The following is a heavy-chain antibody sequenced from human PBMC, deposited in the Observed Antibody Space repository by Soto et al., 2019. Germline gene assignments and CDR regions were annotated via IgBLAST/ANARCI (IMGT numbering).Heavy chain of an antibody. CDR3: AKVSRKGSAIDFDY. V-gene: IGHV1-8*01. CDR1: GYTFSNYD. Sequence: QVQLVQSGAELKKPGASVKVSCKASGYTFSNYDMNWVRQATGQGPEWIGWVNPNNGDTGYAQKLQARVTLTTDISTTTAYMELTSLRSEDTAIYYCAKVSRKGSAIDFDYRGQGTLITVSS. J-gene: IGHJ4*02. CDR2: VNPNNGDT. D-gene: IGHD3-10*01.